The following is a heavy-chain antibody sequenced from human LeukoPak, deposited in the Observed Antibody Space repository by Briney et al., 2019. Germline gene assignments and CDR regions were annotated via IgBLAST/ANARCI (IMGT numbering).Heavy chain of an antibody. CDR2: INQDGSEK. V-gene: IGHV3-7*03. CDR1: GFTFSSYW. J-gene: IGHJ3*02. CDR3: AKDITVAAASGAFDI. Sequence: GGALRLSCAASGFTFSSYWMSWVRQAPGKGREGVANINQDGSEKYYVDSVKGRFTISRDNAKNSLYLQMNSLRAEDTALYYCAKDITVAAASGAFDIWGQGTMVTVSS. D-gene: IGHD6-13*01.